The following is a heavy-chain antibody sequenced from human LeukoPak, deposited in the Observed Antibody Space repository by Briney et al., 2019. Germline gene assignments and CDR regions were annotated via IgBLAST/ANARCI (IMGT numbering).Heavy chain of an antibody. D-gene: IGHD3-9*01. CDR1: GYTFTSYG. CDR2: ISAYNDNT. J-gene: IGHJ4*02. CDR3: ARVHYDILTGYSYFDY. V-gene: IGHV1-18*01. Sequence: ASVKVSCKASGYTFTSYGISWVRQAPGQGLEWMGWISAYNDNTNYAQKLQGRVTTTTDTSTSTAYMELRSLRSDDTAVYYCARVHYDILTGYSYFDYWGQGILVTVSS.